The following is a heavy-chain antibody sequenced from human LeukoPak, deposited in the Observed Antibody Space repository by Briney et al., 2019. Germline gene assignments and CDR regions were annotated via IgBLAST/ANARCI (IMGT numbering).Heavy chain of an antibody. Sequence: PSETLSLTCAVYGGSFSGYYWSWVRQAPGKGLEWVANIKQDGSEKYYVDSVKGRFTISRDKAKNSLYLQMNSLRVEDTALYYCARGAYDLALDYWGQGTLVTVSS. D-gene: IGHD3-3*01. CDR2: IKQDGSEK. CDR1: GGSFSGYY. CDR3: ARGAYDLALDY. J-gene: IGHJ4*02. V-gene: IGHV3-7*01.